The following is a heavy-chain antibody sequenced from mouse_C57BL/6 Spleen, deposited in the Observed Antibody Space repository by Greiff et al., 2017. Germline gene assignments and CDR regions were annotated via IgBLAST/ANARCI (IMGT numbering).Heavy chain of an antibody. CDR1: GYTFTSYW. CDR2: IHPNSGST. D-gene: IGHD6-5*01. Sequence: QVQLQQPGAELVKPGASVKLSCKASGYTFTSYWMHWVKQRPGQGLEWIGMIHPNSGSTNYNEKFKSKATLTVDKSSSTAYMQLSSLTSEDSAVYYCAREPMATTGFAYWGQGTLVTVSA. V-gene: IGHV1-64*01. CDR3: AREPMATTGFAY. J-gene: IGHJ3*01.